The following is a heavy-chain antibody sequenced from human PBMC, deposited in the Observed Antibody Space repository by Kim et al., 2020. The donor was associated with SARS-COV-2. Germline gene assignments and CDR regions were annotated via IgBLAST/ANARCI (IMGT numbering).Heavy chain of an antibody. CDR2: IYYSGST. V-gene: IGHV4-39*01. Sequence: SETLSLTCTVSGGSISSSSYYWGWIRQPPGKGLEWIGSIYYSGSTYYNPSLKSRVTISVDTSKNQFSLKLSSVTAADTAVYYCATPSVTSYYETSPIDYWGQGTLVTVSS. D-gene: IGHD3-22*01. J-gene: IGHJ4*02. CDR3: ATPSVTSYYETSPIDY. CDR1: GGSISSSSYY.